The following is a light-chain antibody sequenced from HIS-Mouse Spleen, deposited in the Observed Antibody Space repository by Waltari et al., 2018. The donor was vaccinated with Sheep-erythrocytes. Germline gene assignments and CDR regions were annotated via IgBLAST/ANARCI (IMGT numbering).Light chain of an antibody. CDR1: QGISSY. Sequence: AIRMTQSPSSLSASTGDRVTITCRASQGISSYLAWYQQKPGKAPKLPIYTASPLQSGVPSRFSGSGSGTDFTLTISCLQSEDFATYYCQQYNSYPLTFGGGTKVEIK. CDR3: QQYNSYPLT. J-gene: IGKJ4*01. CDR2: TAS. V-gene: IGKV1-8*01.